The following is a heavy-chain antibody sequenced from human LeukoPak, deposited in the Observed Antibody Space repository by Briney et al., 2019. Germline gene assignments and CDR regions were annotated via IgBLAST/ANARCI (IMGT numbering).Heavy chain of an antibody. CDR1: GINFRIYE. CDR3: NAGLEY. Sequence: GGSLRLSCVASGINFRIYEMNWVRQAPGKGLEWVSHIGRGSSPIYYTDSVQGRFTISRDNAKQSLDLQMNNLRAEDTGLYYFNAGLEYWGQGTLVTVSS. V-gene: IGHV3-48*03. J-gene: IGHJ4*02. CDR2: IGRGSSPI. D-gene: IGHD3/OR15-3a*01.